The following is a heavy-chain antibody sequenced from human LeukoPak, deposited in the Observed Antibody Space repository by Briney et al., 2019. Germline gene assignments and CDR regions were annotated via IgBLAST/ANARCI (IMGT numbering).Heavy chain of an antibody. CDR2: ISSSSSYM. V-gene: IGHV3-21*04. D-gene: IGHD6-13*01. Sequence: PGGSLRLSCAASGLTFISNSMNWVRQAPGKGLEWVSSISSSSSYMYYADSVKGRFTISRDNAKNSLYLQMNSLTAEDTALYYCARLGSAAGPRFYYYGMDVWGQGTTVTVSS. CDR3: ARLGSAAGPRFYYYGMDV. J-gene: IGHJ6*02. CDR1: GLTFISNS.